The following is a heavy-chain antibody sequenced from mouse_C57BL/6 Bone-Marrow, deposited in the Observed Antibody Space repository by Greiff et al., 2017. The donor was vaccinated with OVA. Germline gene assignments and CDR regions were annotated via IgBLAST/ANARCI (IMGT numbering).Heavy chain of an antibody. CDR1: GYSFTGYY. J-gene: IGHJ2*01. D-gene: IGHD3-3*01. CDR3: ARGTGFDN. CDR2: IYPYSGVS. Sequence: VQLKESGPELVKPGASVKISCKASGYSFTGYYMHWVKQSPGNILDWIGYIYPYSGVSSYNQKFKGQATLTVDKSSSTAYLELRSLTSEDSADSYWARGTGFDNGGQGTTLTVTA. V-gene: IGHV1-31*01.